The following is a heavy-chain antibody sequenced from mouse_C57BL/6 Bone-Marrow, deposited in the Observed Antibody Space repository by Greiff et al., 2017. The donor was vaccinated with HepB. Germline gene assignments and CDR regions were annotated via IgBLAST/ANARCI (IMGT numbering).Heavy chain of an antibody. Sequence: QVHVKQSGAELARPGASVKLSCKASGYTFTSYGISWVKQRTGQGLEWIGEIYPRSGNTYYNEKFKGKATLTADKSSSTAYMELRSLTSEDSAVYFCARGYYGSSPWFAYWGQGTLVIVSA. V-gene: IGHV1-81*01. D-gene: IGHD1-1*01. CDR3: ARGYYGSSPWFAY. CDR2: IYPRSGNT. J-gene: IGHJ3*01. CDR1: GYTFTSYG.